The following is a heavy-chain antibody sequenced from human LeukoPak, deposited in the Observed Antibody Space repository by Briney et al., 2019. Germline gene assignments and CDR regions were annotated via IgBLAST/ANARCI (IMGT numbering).Heavy chain of an antibody. CDR2: ISTSSRI. J-gene: IGHJ4*02. CDR1: GFTFSSYG. Sequence: GGSLRLSCAASGFTFSSYGMHWVRQAPGKGLEWVSYISTSSRIYYADSVKGRFTISRDNAENSLYLQMHSLRDEDTALYYCARDVRGNSFSDYWGQGTLVTVSS. V-gene: IGHV3-48*02. CDR3: ARDVRGNSFSDY. D-gene: IGHD4-23*01.